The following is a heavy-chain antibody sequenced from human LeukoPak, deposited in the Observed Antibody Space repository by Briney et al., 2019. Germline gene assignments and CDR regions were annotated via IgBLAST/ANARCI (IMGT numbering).Heavy chain of an antibody. V-gene: IGHV3-30*02. CDR2: IGYDGSNK. CDR1: GFTFSSYG. CDR3: AKDGYNYYIDY. D-gene: IGHD5-24*01. J-gene: IGHJ4*02. Sequence: PGGSLRLSCVASGFTFSSYGIHWVRQAPGKGLGWVAFIGYDGSNKYYRDSVKGRFTISRGNSKNTLYLQMNSLRAEDTAVYYCAKDGYNYYIDYWGQGTLVTVSS.